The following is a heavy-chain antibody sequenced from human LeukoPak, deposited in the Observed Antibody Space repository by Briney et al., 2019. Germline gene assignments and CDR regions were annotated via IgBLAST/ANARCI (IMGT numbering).Heavy chain of an antibody. CDR3: VKGFHFDW. J-gene: IGHJ4*02. Sequence: PGGSLRLSCAASGFTFSSYAMHWVRQAPGKGLEWVAVISYDGSNKYYADSVKGRFTISRDTSKNTLYMQMNNLRVEDTAVYYCVKGFHFDWWGQGTLVIVSS. CDR1: GFTFSSYA. V-gene: IGHV3-30*04. CDR2: ISYDGSNK.